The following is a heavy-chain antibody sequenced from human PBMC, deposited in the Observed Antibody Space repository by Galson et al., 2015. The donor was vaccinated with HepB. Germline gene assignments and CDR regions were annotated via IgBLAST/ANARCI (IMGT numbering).Heavy chain of an antibody. V-gene: IGHV3-23*01. CDR3: ARPRGVGSGWTRVEWFFDL. CDR1: GFNFRRFA. D-gene: IGHD6-19*01. J-gene: IGHJ2*01. Sequence: SLRLSCAASGFNFRRFAMAWVQQAPGRGLQWVSGISGSGLFKNSADSLTGRFAISRDNSQNTLYLQMNGLGAGDTALYFCARPRGVGSGWTRVEWFFDLWGRGTLVAVSS. CDR2: ISGSGLFK.